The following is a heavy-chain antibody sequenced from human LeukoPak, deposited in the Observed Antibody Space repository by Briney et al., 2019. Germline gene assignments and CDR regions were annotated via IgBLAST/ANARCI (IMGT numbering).Heavy chain of an antibody. CDR2: ISSSGSTI. J-gene: IGHJ4*02. CDR3: ASDCSSTSCYSMNY. Sequence: GGSLRLSCAASGLTFSDYYMSWIRQAPGKGLEWVSYISSSGSTIYYADSVKGRFTISRDNAKNSLYLQMNSLRAEDTAVYYCASDCSSTSCYSMNYWGQGTLVTVSS. D-gene: IGHD2-2*02. V-gene: IGHV3-11*01. CDR1: GLTFSDYY.